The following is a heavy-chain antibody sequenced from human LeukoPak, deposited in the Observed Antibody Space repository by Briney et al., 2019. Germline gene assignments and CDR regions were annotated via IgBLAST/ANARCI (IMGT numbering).Heavy chain of an antibody. CDR2: ISNSGSAK. J-gene: IGHJ4*02. Sequence: GGSLRLSCAASGFTFSDYYMSWIRQAPGKGLEWVSYISNSGSAKYYADSVKGRFTISRDNAKNSLYLQMNSLRAEDTAVYYCARRGLRYFDWLASFDYWGQGTLVTVSS. D-gene: IGHD3-9*01. V-gene: IGHV3-11*04. CDR3: ARRGLRYFDWLASFDY. CDR1: GFTFSDYY.